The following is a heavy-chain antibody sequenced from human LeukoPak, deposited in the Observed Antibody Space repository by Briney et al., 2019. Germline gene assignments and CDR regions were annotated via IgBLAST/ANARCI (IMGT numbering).Heavy chain of an antibody. CDR2: INPNSGGT. CDR1: GYTFTGYY. CDR3: ARDPGAARRLDAFDI. D-gene: IGHD6-6*01. V-gene: IGHV1-2*02. J-gene: IGHJ3*02. Sequence: ASVKVSCKASGYTFTGYYIHWVRQAPGQGLEWMGWINPNSGGTNYAQKFQGRVTMTRDTSISTAYMELSRLRSDDTAVYYCARDPGAARRLDAFDIWGQGTMVTVSS.